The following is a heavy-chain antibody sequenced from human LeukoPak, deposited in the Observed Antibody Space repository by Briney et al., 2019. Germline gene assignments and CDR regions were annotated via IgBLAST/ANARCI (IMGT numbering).Heavy chain of an antibody. V-gene: IGHV3-23*01. CDR1: GFTFSSYA. CDR3: ARFAAGGSYYYYMDV. J-gene: IGHJ6*03. CDR2: ISGSGGST. D-gene: IGHD3-10*01. Sequence: GSLRLSCAASGFTFSSYAMTWVRQAPGKGLDWVSAISGSGGSTYYADSVKGRFTISRDNSKNTLYLQMNSLRADDTAVYYCARFAAGGSYYYYMDVWGKGTTVTVSS.